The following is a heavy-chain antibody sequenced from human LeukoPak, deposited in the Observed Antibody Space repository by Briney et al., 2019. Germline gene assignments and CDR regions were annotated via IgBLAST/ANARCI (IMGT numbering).Heavy chain of an antibody. Sequence: GGSLRLSCAASGFTFSSYSMNWVRQAPGKGLEWVSSISSSSSYIYYADSVKGRFTISRDNAKNSLYLQMNSLRAEDTAVYYCARHSFSRPGYCSGGSCYFDYWGQGTLVTVSS. V-gene: IGHV3-21*01. D-gene: IGHD2-15*01. J-gene: IGHJ4*02. CDR1: GFTFSSYS. CDR3: ARHSFSRPGYCSGGSCYFDY. CDR2: ISSSSSYI.